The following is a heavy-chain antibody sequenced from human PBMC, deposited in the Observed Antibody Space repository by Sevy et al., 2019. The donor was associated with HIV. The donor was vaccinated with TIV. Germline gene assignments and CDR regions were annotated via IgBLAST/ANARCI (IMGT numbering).Heavy chain of an antibody. CDR3: AKSDIVFEGEYDY. J-gene: IGHJ4*02. CDR2: ISFDGSDK. Sequence: GGSLRLSCAVSGFIFSGYATHWVRQAPGKGLEWVAVISFDGSDKYYADSVKGRFTISRDNANNTLFLEMNSLRAEDTAVYYCAKSDIVFEGEYDYWGQGTLVTVSS. V-gene: IGHV3-30*18. D-gene: IGHD5-12*01. CDR1: GFIFSGYA.